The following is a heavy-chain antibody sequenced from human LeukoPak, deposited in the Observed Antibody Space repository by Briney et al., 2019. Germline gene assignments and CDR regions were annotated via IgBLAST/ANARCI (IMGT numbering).Heavy chain of an antibody. J-gene: IGHJ4*02. CDR1: GGSFSDYY. V-gene: IGHV4-34*01. CDR3: ARGLDPYKSGLD. D-gene: IGHD1-26*01. Sequence: SETLSLTCAVSGGSFSDYYGTWIRQPPGKGLEWIGEIHPRGSTYYNPSLMSRVTLSLDTSKNQFSLSLSSVTAADTAVYFCARGLDPYKSGLDWGQGTLVTVSS. CDR2: IHPRGST.